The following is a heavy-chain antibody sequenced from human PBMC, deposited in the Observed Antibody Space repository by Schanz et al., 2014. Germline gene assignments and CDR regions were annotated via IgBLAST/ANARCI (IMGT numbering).Heavy chain of an antibody. CDR2: IKEDGSKK. J-gene: IGHJ6*02. Sequence: EVQLVESGGGLVQPGGSLRLSCAASGFTVSNNLMRWVRQAPGKGLEWVANIKEDGSKKYYVDSVRGRFTISRDNAKNSLYLQLNSLTAEDTAVYYCARSPRMDVWGQGTMVTVSS. CDR1: GFTVSNNL. CDR3: ARSPRMDV. V-gene: IGHV3-7*03.